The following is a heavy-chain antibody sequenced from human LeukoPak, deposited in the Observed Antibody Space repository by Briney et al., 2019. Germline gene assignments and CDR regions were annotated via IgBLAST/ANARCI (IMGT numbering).Heavy chain of an antibody. CDR1: GGSFSGYY. V-gene: IGHV4-34*01. J-gene: IGHJ6*02. Sequence: PSETLSLTCAVYGGSFSGYYWSWIRQPPGKGLEWIGEINHSGSTNYNPSLKSRVTISVDTSKNQFSLKLSSVTAADTAVYYCARVYCSSTSCYTHGMDVWGQGTTVTVSS. CDR3: ARVYCSSTSCYTHGMDV. D-gene: IGHD2-2*02. CDR2: INHSGST.